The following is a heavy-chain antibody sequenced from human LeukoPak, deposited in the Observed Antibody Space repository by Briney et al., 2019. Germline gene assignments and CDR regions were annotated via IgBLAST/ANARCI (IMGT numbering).Heavy chain of an antibody. CDR1: GFTFIKYS. CDR3: AKLFDSGTYNNFFHY. V-gene: IGHV3-23*01. J-gene: IGHJ4*02. D-gene: IGHD3-10*01. Sequence: GGSLRLSCAASGFTFIKYSMTWVRQAPGKGLEWVSAITGSGAFTDYADSVKGRFTISRDNSKNTLYLQVNSLRAEDTAVYYCAKLFDSGTYNNFFHYWGQGTLVTVSS. CDR2: ITGSGAFT.